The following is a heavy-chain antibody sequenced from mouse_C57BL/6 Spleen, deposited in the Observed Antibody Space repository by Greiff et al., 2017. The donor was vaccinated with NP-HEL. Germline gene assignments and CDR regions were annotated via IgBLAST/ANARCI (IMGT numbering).Heavy chain of an antibody. V-gene: IGHV5-16*01. Sequence: EVKLMESEGGLVQPGSSMKLSCTASGFTFSDYYMAWVRQVPEKGLEWVANINYDGSSTYYLDSLKSRFIISRDNAKNILYLQMSSLKSEDTATYYCARDPLPRGYFDVWGTGTTVTVSS. J-gene: IGHJ1*03. CDR2: INYDGSST. D-gene: IGHD2-10*01. CDR1: GFTFSDYY. CDR3: ARDPLPRGYFDV.